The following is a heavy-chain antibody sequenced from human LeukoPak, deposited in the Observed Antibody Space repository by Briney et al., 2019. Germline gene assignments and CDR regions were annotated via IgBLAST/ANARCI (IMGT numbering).Heavy chain of an antibody. V-gene: IGHV1-3*01. CDR2: INAGNGNT. CDR3: ARWSRGRFMVRGEDLAWTLDY. CDR1: GYTFTSYA. J-gene: IGHJ4*02. D-gene: IGHD3-10*01. Sequence: ASVKVSCKASGYTFTSYAMHWVRQAPGQRLEWMGWINAGNGNTKYSQKFQGRVTITRDTSASTAYMELSSLRSEDTAVYYCARWSRGRFMVRGEDLAWTLDYWGQGTLVTVSS.